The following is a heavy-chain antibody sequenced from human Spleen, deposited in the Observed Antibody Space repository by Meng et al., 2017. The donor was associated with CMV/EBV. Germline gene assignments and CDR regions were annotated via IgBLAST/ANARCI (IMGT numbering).Heavy chain of an antibody. Sequence: DSISNPDHYWGWIRLSPGKGLEWIGSLSYNGDTYYNPSLRSRVTMSLDTSSDQFFLNLNSMTAADTALYYCARGPRPNSGLPPWFDPWGQGTLVTVSS. CDR1: DSISNPDHY. CDR3: ARGPRPNSGLPPWFDP. V-gene: IGHV4-39*07. D-gene: IGHD1-26*01. CDR2: LSYNGDT. J-gene: IGHJ5*02.